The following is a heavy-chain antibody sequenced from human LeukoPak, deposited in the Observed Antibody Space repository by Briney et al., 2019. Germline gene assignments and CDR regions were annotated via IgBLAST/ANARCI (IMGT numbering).Heavy chain of an antibody. CDR3: ARDLGFWSGPDY. D-gene: IGHD3-3*01. V-gene: IGHV4-59*12. J-gene: IGHJ4*02. CDR2: IYYSGST. Sequence: SETLSLTCTVSGGSISGYYWSWIRQPPGKGLEWIGYIYYSGSTNYNPSLKSRVTMSVDTSKNQFSLRLSSVTAADTAVYYCARDLGFWSGPDYWGQGTLVTVSS. CDR1: GGSISGYY.